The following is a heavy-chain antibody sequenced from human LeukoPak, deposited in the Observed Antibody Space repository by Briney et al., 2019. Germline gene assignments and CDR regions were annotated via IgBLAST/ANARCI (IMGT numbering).Heavy chain of an antibody. CDR3: ARLGSVGYYNYQYMDI. J-gene: IGHJ6*03. Sequence: PSETLSLTCAVYGGSFSGHYWSWIRQPPGKGLEWIGEINDIGNTNYDPSLRSRVTISVDTSKNQFSLSLTSATAADTAVYFCARLGSVGYYNYQYMDIWGNGTTVTVSS. CDR2: INDIGNT. D-gene: IGHD3-10*01. CDR1: GGSFSGHY. V-gene: IGHV4-34*01.